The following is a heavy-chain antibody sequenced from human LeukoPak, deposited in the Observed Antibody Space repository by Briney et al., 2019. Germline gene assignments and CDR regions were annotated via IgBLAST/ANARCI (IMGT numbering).Heavy chain of an antibody. CDR3: AKLFWVFPAPFDY. D-gene: IGHD3-3*01. Sequence: GGSLRLSCAASGFTFSSYGMHWVRQAPGKGLEWVAVISYDGSNKYYADSVKGRFTISRDNSKNTLYLQMNSLRAEDTAVYYCAKLFWVFPAPFDYWAQETLSTVPS. J-gene: IGHJ4*02. V-gene: IGHV3-30*18. CDR2: ISYDGSNK. CDR1: GFTFSSYG.